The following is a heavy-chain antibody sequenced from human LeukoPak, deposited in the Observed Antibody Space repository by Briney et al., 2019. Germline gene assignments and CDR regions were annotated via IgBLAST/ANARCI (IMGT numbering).Heavy chain of an antibody. CDR2: IYYSGST. D-gene: IGHD3-10*01. J-gene: IGHJ4*02. V-gene: IGHV4-39*07. Sequence: SETLSLTCTVSGGSISSSSYYWGWIRQPPGKGLEWIGSIYYSGSTYYNPSLKSRVTISVDTSKNQFSLKLSSVTAADTAVYYCAREGGMDYYGSGSYWYWGQGTLVTVSS. CDR1: GGSISSSSYY. CDR3: AREGGMDYYGSGSYWY.